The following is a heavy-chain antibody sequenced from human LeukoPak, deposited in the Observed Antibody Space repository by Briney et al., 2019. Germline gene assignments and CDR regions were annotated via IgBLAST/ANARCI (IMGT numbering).Heavy chain of an antibody. J-gene: IGHJ3*02. CDR2: MSPNTGNT. V-gene: IGHV1-8*03. CDR1: GYIFTTYD. Sequence: ASVKVSCKASGYIFTTYDINWVRLAPGQGLEWMAWMSPNTGNTGFAQKFQGRVTVSRNTDISTAYMELNSLRAEDTALYYCARDREIPLGDAFDIWGQGTTVTVSS. CDR3: ARDREIPLGDAFDI. D-gene: IGHD1-26*01.